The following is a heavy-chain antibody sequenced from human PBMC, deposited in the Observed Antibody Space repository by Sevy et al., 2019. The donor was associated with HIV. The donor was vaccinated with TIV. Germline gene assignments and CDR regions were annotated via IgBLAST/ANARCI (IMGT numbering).Heavy chain of an antibody. V-gene: IGHV1-18*01. J-gene: IGHJ4*02. CDR2: IGVYNGNA. CDR3: ARVPTYYYGSATYFDY. Sequence: ASVKVSCKTSGYNFASYGITWVRQAPGQGLEWMGWIGVYNGNANSAQNLQARVTMTTDTATSTAYMELTSLRSDDTAVYYCARVPTYYYGSATYFDYWGQGTLVTVSS. CDR1: GYNFASYG. D-gene: IGHD3-10*01.